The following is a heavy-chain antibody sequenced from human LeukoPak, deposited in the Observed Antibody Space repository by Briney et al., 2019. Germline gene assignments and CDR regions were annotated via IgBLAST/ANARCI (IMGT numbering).Heavy chain of an antibody. CDR2: INGDGSST. CDR1: GFTFSTYW. Sequence: GGSLRLSCAASGFTFSTYWMHWVRQAPGMGLVWVSRINGDGSSTSYGDSVKGRFTISRDNAKNTLYLQMNGLRVEDTAVYYCARALGDIRGQGTLVTVSS. V-gene: IGHV3-74*01. CDR3: ARALGDI. J-gene: IGHJ4*02.